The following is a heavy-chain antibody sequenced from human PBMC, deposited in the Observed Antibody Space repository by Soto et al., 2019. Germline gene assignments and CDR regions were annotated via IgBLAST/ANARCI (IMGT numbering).Heavy chain of an antibody. D-gene: IGHD4-17*01. J-gene: IGHJ6*02. Sequence: GGSLRLSCAASGFTFSSYAMHWVRQAPGKGLEWVAVISYVGTNKYYADSVKGRFTISRDNSKNTLYLQMNSLRAEDTAVYYCARDSNDYGDYGGVEDYYYGMDVWGQGTTVTVSS. CDR3: ARDSNDYGDYGGVEDYYYGMDV. CDR2: ISYVGTNK. V-gene: IGHV3-30-3*01. CDR1: GFTFSSYA.